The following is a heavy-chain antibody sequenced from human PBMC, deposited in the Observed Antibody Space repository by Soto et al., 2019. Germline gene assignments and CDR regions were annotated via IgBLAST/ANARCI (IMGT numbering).Heavy chain of an antibody. J-gene: IGHJ4*02. CDR3: ARDGDSSGYPYYFDY. CDR1: GGSISSYY. CDR2: IYYSGST. V-gene: IGHV4-59*01. D-gene: IGHD3-22*01. Sequence: SETLSLTCTVSGGSISSYYWIWIRQPPGKGLEWIGYIYYSGSTNYNPSLKSRVTISVDTSKNQFSLKLSSVTAADTAVYYCARDGDSSGYPYYFDYWGQGTLVTVSS.